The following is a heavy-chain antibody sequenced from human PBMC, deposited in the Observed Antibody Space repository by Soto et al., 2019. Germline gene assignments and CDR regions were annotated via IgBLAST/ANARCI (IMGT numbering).Heavy chain of an antibody. CDR2: IYXSGRI. V-gene: IGHV4-61*10. Sequence: SETLSLGCTVCGGCVSSANYYWSWIRQPAGKGLEWIGYIYXSGRINYYTSLKSRVTISLDTSKNQFYLKLSSLTAADTAVYYCARHNYYDSSGPSFDYWGQATLVTVPQ. CDR1: GGCVSSANYY. J-gene: IGHJ4*02. CDR3: ARHNYYDSSGPSFDY. D-gene: IGHD3-22*01.